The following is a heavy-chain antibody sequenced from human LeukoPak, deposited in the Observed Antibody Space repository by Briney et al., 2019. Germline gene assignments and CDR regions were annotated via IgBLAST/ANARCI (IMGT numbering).Heavy chain of an antibody. J-gene: IGHJ4*02. CDR2: IYYSGST. D-gene: IGHD1-14*01. V-gene: IGHV4-59*08. CDR3: ARHEDHRTFDY. Sequence: SETLSLTCTGSGGSISSYYWSWIRQPPGKGLEWIGYIYYSGSTNYNPSLKSRVTISVDTSKNQFSLKLSSVTAADTAVYYCARHEDHRTFDYWGQGTLVTVSS. CDR1: GGSISSYY.